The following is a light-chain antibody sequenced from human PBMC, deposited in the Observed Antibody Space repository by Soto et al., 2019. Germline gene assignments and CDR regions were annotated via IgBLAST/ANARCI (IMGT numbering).Light chain of an antibody. Sequence: EILITQSPATLSVSPGERATLSCRASQSVDSNLAWYQQKPGQAPRLLIYGASTRATGISARFSGSGSGTEFTLTISSLQSEDFGVYYCQQYNNWWTFGQGTKVEI. CDR1: QSVDSN. CDR2: GAS. J-gene: IGKJ1*01. CDR3: QQYNNWWT. V-gene: IGKV3-15*01.